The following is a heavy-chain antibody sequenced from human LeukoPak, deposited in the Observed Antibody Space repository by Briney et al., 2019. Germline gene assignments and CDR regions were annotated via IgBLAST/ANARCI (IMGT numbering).Heavy chain of an antibody. D-gene: IGHD3-3*01. V-gene: IGHV4-34*01. CDR2: ISYTGNT. Sequence: PSETLSLTCGVYGGSFSGYYWTWIRQPPGKGLVWIGSISYTGNTYYHPSLKSRVTISVDTSKNQFSLKLTSVTAADTAVYYCARRYLAWLSYYFDSWGQGALVTVSS. J-gene: IGHJ4*02. CDR1: GGSFSGYY. CDR3: ARRYLAWLSYYFDS.